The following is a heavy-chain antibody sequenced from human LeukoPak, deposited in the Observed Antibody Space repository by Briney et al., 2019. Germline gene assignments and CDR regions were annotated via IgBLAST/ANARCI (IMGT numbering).Heavy chain of an antibody. CDR2: VVVGSGNT. V-gene: IGHV1-58*02. D-gene: IGHD3-22*01. CDR3: AAVNYYDSTILGYYLDY. CDR1: GFIFNNFA. Sequence: SVKVSCKASGFIFNNFAIQWVRQARGQRLEWIGWVVVGSGNTNYAQKFQERVTITRDMSTSTAYMELSSLRSEDTAVYYCAAVNYYDSTILGYYLDYWGQGTLVTVSS. J-gene: IGHJ4*02.